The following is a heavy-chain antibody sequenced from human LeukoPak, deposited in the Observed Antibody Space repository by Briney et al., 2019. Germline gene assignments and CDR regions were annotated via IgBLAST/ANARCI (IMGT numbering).Heavy chain of an antibody. Sequence: GGSLRLSCAASGFTFSSYGMHWVRQAPGKGLEWVAFIRYDGSNKYYADSVKGRFTISRDNAKKILYLQMNSLRAEDTAAYYCARDQWWPDYWGQGTLVTVSS. CDR3: ARDQWWPDY. D-gene: IGHD2-8*01. CDR2: IRYDGSNK. J-gene: IGHJ4*02. CDR1: GFTFSSYG. V-gene: IGHV3-30*02.